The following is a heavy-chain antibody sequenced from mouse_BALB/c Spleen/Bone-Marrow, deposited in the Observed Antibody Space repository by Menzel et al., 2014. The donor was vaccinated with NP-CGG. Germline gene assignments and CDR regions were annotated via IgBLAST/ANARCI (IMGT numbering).Heavy chain of an antibody. D-gene: IGHD2-4*01. J-gene: IGHJ3*01. CDR3: ARHAYYDQTEVSFVY. CDR1: GFSFNSYG. V-gene: IGHV5-9-2*01. CDR2: ISGGGSYT. Sequence: EGKVVDSGGGLVESGGSLKLSCAASGFSFNSYGMSWVRPTPEKRVEWVANISGGGSYTFYPDSVKGRFTISGDNAKNNLYLQLSSLRSEDTALYYCARHAYYDQTEVSFVYWGQGTLVTVSA.